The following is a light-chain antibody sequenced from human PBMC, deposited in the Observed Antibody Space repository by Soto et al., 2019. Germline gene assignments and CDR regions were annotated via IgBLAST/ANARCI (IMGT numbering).Light chain of an antibody. V-gene: IGKV3-20*01. J-gene: IGKJ1*01. CDR1: QSVSSSY. CDR2: GAS. CDR3: QQYGSSPWT. Sequence: EIVLTQSPGTLSLSPGERATLSCRASQSVSSSYLAWYQQKPGQAPRLLIYGASSRATGIPDRFSGSGSGKDFTLTISRLEPEDFEVYYCQQYGSSPWTFGQGTKVEIK.